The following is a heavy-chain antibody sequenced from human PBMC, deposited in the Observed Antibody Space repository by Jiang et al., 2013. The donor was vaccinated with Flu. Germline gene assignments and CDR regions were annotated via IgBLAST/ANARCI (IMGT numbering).Heavy chain of an antibody. D-gene: IGHD6-6*01. CDR1: GGSISSISYY. V-gene: IGHV4-39*01. CDR2: IYYSGST. CDR3: ASYSSSFHSQDY. Sequence: GLVKPSETLSLTCSVSGGSISSISYYWGWIRQPPGKGLECIGSIYYSGSTYYNPSLKSRVTISVDTSKNQFSLKLSSVTAADTAVYYCASYSSSFHSQDYWGQGTLVTVSS. J-gene: IGHJ4*02.